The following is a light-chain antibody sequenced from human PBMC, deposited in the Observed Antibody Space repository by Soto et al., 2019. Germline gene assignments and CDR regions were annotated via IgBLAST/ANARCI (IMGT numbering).Light chain of an antibody. CDR3: QQYNTYLDT. CDR1: QNINSL. V-gene: IGKV1-5*03. Sequence: DIPMTQSPSTLSASVGDRVTITCRASQNINSLLAWYQQKPGKAPKLLIYKASTLESGVPSRFRGSGSGTEFTLTISSLQPDDFATYYCQQYNTYLDTFGRGTKLEIK. CDR2: KAS. J-gene: IGKJ2*01.